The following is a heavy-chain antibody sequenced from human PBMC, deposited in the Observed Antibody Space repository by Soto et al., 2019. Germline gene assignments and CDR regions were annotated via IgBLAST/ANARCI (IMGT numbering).Heavy chain of an antibody. CDR1: GVSISSYY. J-gene: IGHJ6*02. CDR2: IYTSGST. D-gene: IGHD3-3*01. Sequence: ESLSLTCTVSGVSISSYYWSWIRQPSGKGLEWIGRIYTSGSTNYNPSLKSRVTMSVDTSKNQFSLKLSSVTAADKAVYYCARDRFLEWLLTPSGYYYGMDVWGQGTKVTVSS. V-gene: IGHV4-4*07. CDR3: ARDRFLEWLLTPSGYYYGMDV.